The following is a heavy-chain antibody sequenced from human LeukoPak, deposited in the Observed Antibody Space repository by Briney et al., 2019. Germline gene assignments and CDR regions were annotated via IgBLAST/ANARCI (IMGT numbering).Heavy chain of an antibody. D-gene: IGHD3-10*01. J-gene: IGHJ4*02. CDR2: ISSSSSYI. Sequence: GGSLRLSCAASGFTFSSYSMNWVRQAPGKGLEWVSSISSSSSYIYYADSVKGRFTISRDNAKNSLYLQINSLRAEDTAVYYCARDGPTKITMADYWGQGTLVTVSS. CDR3: ARDGPTKITMADY. V-gene: IGHV3-21*01. CDR1: GFTFSSYS.